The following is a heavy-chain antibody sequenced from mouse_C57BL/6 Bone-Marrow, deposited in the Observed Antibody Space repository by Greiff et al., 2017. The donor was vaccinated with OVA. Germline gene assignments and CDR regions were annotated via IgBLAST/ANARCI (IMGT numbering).Heavy chain of an antibody. J-gene: IGHJ3*01. V-gene: IGHV2-2*01. CDR3: ARLFYYSNYGAWFAY. D-gene: IGHD2-5*01. CDR2: IWSGGST. CDR1: GFSLTSYG. Sequence: VQLQQSGPGLVQPSQSLSITCTVSGFSLTSYGVHWVRQSPGKGLEWLGVIWSGGSTDYNAAFISRLSISKDNSKSQVFFKMNSLQADDTAIYYCARLFYYSNYGAWFAYWGQGTLVTVSA.